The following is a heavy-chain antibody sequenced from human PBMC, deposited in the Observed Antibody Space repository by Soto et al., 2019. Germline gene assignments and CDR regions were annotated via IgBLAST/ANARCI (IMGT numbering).Heavy chain of an antibody. J-gene: IGHJ5*02. V-gene: IGHV3-30*18. CDR1: GFTFSSYG. CDR3: AKDGQQLVLHPTNNWFDP. CDR2: ISYDGSNK. Sequence: QVQLVESGGGVVQPGRSLRLSCAASGFTFSSYGMHWVRQAPGKGLEWVAVISYDGSNKYYADSVKGRFTISRDNSKNTLYLQMNSLRAEDTAVYYCAKDGQQLVLHPTNNWFDPWGQGTLVTVSS. D-gene: IGHD6-13*01.